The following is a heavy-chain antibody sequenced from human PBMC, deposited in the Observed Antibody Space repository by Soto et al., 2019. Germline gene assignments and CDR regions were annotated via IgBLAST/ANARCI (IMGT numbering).Heavy chain of an antibody. Sequence: SETLSLTCSVSGGSINSYYWSWIRQPPGKGLEWIGCIFYSGGSGSTNYNPSLKSRVTISVDTSKNQFSLKVSSVTAADTAVYYCAKTALGWLDPWGQGTLVTVSS. CDR1: GGSINSYY. J-gene: IGHJ5*02. CDR3: AKTALGWLDP. CDR2: IFYSGGSGST. V-gene: IGHV4-59*01. D-gene: IGHD2-21*02.